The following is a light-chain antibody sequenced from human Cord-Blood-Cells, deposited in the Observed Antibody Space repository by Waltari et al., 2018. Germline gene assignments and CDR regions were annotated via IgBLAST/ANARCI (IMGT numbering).Light chain of an antibody. CDR1: SSDVGGYNY. J-gene: IGLJ1*01. CDR2: AVS. V-gene: IGLV2-11*01. Sequence: QSALTQPRSVSGSPGQSVTISCTGTSSDVGGYNYVSWYQQHPGKVPKLMIYAVSKRPSGVTDRFSGSKSGNTASLTISGLQAEDEADYYCCSYAGSYNYVFGTGTKVTVL. CDR3: CSYAGSYNYV.